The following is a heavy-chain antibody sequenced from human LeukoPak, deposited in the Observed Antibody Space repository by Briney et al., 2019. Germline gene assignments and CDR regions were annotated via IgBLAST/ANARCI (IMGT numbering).Heavy chain of an antibody. Sequence: ASVKVPCKASGYTFTSYGISWVRQAPGQGLEWMGWISAYNGNTNYAQKLQGRVTMTTDTSTSTAYVELRSLRSDDTAVYYCARLGTAGSLDYWGQGTLVTVSS. J-gene: IGHJ4*02. D-gene: IGHD1-26*01. CDR1: GYTFTSYG. CDR2: ISAYNGNT. CDR3: ARLGTAGSLDY. V-gene: IGHV1-18*01.